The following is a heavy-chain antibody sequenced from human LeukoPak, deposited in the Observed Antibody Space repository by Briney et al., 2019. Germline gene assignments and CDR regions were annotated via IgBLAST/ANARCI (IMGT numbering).Heavy chain of an antibody. CDR3: AREYYDFWSGYYGYYYYYYGMDV. CDR1: GFTFSSYG. V-gene: IGHV3-33*01. J-gene: IGHJ6*02. Sequence: HPGGSLRLSCAASGFTFSSYGMHWVRQAPGKGLEWVAVIWYDGSNKYYADSVKGRFTISRDNSKNTLYLQMNSLRAEDTAVYYCAREYYDFWSGYYGYYYYYYGMDVWGQGTTVTVSS. CDR2: IWYDGSNK. D-gene: IGHD3-3*01.